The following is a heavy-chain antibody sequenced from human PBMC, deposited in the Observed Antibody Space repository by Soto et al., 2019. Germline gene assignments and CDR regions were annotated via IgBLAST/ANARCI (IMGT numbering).Heavy chain of an antibody. Sequence: EVQLVESGGGLVQPGRSLRLSCVASGFTFYTHGMHWVRQAPGRGLEWVSGITWSSDSMGYADSVKGRFTISRDNTKNDLYLQMNRLRPEYTAFYYCAKEDSGFSGYMDVWGKGTTVTVSS. V-gene: IGHV3-9*01. D-gene: IGHD3-10*01. CDR2: ITWSSDSM. CDR1: GFTFYTHG. J-gene: IGHJ6*03. CDR3: AKEDSGFSGYMDV.